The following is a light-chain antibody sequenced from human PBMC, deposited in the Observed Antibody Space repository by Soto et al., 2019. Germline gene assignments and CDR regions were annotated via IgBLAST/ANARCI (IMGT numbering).Light chain of an antibody. CDR3: MQALQTPYT. J-gene: IGKJ2*01. CDR2: LGS. CDR1: QRLLHSNGNNF. V-gene: IGKV2-28*01. Sequence: EIVMTQSPPSLTVTPGEPASISCRSSQRLLHSNGNNFLDWYLQKPGQSPQLLIYLGSNRASGVPDRVSSSGAGTDFTLKISRVEAEDVGVYYCMQALQTPYTFGQGTKLEIK.